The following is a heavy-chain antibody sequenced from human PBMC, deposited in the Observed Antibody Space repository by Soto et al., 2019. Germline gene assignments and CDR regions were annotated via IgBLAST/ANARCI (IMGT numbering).Heavy chain of an antibody. Sequence: QVQLVESGGGVVQPGRSLRLSCAASGFTFSSSGMHWVRQAPGKGLEWVAVISYDGGNKYYVDSVKGRFTISRDNSMNRLYLKMKSLRTEETAAYYCVKNPKRGSYFDSWGQGTLVTVSS. CDR1: GFTFSSSG. J-gene: IGHJ4*02. CDR2: ISYDGGNK. D-gene: IGHD1-26*01. V-gene: IGHV3-30*18. CDR3: VKNPKRGSYFDS.